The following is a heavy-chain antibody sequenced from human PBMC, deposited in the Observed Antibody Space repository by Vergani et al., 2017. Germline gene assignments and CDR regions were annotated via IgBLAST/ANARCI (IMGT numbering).Heavy chain of an antibody. V-gene: IGHV3-33*01. J-gene: IGHJ6*03. CDR1: GFSLSTFG. CDR2: LWYDGTKK. CDR3: ARVVRLRFYHYMDV. D-gene: IGHD6-25*01. Sequence: QVQLVESGGGVVQPGKSLRLSCEASGFSLSTFGMHWVRQAPGKGLEWVALLWYDGTKKYYADSVKGRFTVSKDISKNTLYLQMNSLGVDDTGVYFCARVVRLRFYHYMDVWGKGTTVIVSS.